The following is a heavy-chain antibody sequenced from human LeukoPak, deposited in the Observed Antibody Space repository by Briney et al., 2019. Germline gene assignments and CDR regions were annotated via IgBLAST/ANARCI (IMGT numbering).Heavy chain of an antibody. CDR3: AKDRGTITMTQDV. J-gene: IGHJ3*01. Sequence: GGSLRLSCVASGFNFGHNGMHWVRQAPGKGLEWLTVITYDGATTNYVDTVKGRFTISRDNSKNTVYLQMNSLRAEDTAVYYCAKDRGTITMTQDVWGQGTMITVSS. CDR1: GFNFGHNG. V-gene: IGHV3-30*18. D-gene: IGHD3-22*01. CDR2: ITYDGATT.